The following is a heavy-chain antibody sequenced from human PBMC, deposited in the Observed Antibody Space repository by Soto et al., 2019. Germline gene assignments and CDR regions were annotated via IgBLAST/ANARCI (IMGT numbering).Heavy chain of an antibody. J-gene: IGHJ4*02. D-gene: IGHD2-2*01. CDR3: ALHCSSTSCYGFFDY. Sequence: ASVKVSCKASGGTFSSYTISWVRQAPGQGLEWMGRIIPILGIANYAQKFQGRVTITADKSTSTAYMELSSLRSEDTAVYYCALHCSSTSCYGFFDYWGQGTLVTVSS. CDR2: IIPILGIA. CDR1: GGTFSSYT. V-gene: IGHV1-69*02.